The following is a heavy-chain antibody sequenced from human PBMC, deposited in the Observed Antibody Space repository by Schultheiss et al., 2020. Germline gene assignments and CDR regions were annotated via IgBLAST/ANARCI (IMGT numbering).Heavy chain of an antibody. CDR3: VRHRGLLFLVDAFDI. V-gene: IGHV4-39*07. Sequence: SQTLLLTCTVSGGSISSSSYYWGWIRQPPGKWLEWIGCIYYSGSTYYNPSLKSRDTISVDTSKNQFSRKLSSMTASDTAVYYCVRHRGLLFLVDAFDIWGQGTMVTVAS. CDR2: IYYSGST. CDR1: GGSISSSSYY. D-gene: IGHD3-16*02. J-gene: IGHJ3*02.